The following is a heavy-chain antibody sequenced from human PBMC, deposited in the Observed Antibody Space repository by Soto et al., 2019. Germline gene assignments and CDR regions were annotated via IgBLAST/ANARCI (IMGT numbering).Heavy chain of an antibody. CDR3: ARDEEFLEWERTGYYYYYYMDV. J-gene: IGHJ6*03. D-gene: IGHD3-3*01. CDR1: GFTFSSYG. Sequence: QVQLVESGGGVVQPGRSLRLSCAASGFTFSSYGMHWVRQAPGKGLEWVAVIWYDGSNKYYADSVKCRFTISRDNSKNTLYLQRNSRRAEDTAVYYCARDEEFLEWERTGYYYYYYMDVWGKGTTVTVSS. CDR2: IWYDGSNK. V-gene: IGHV3-33*01.